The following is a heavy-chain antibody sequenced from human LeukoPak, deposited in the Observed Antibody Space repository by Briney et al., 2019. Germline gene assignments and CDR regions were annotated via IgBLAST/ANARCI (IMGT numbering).Heavy chain of an antibody. D-gene: IGHD6-19*01. CDR1: GFTFSSNS. J-gene: IGHJ4*02. CDR2: ISASSSTI. CDR3: ARGSGWYFY. V-gene: IGHV3-48*04. Sequence: GGSLRLSCAASGFTFSSNSMNWVRQAPGKGLEWVSYISASSSTIYYADSAKGRFTISRDNAKNSLYLQMNTLRAEDTAVYYCARGSGWYFYWGQGTLVTVSS.